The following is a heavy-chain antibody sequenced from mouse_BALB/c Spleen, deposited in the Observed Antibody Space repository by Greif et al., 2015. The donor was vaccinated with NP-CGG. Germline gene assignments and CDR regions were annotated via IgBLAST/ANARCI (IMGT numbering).Heavy chain of an antibody. Sequence: QVQLQQSGAELAKPGASVKMSCKASGYTFTSYWMHWVKQRPGQGLEWIGYINPSTGYTEYNQKFKDKATLTADKSSSTAYMQLSSLTSEDSAVYYSALYGSSSYAMDYWGQGTSVTVSS. D-gene: IGHD1-1*01. CDR2: INPSTGYT. J-gene: IGHJ4*01. CDR3: ALYGSSSYAMDY. CDR1: GYTFTSYW. V-gene: IGHV1-7*01.